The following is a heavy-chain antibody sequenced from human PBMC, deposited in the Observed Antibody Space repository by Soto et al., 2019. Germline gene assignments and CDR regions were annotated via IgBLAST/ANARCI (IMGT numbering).Heavy chain of an antibody. D-gene: IGHD4-17*01. Sequence: QVQLVESGGGVVQPGRSLRLSCAASGFTFSSYAMHWVRQAPGKGLEWVAVISYDGSNKYYADSVKGRFTISRDNSKNTLYLQMNSLRAEDTAVYYCARENSGDYLGGYFDYWGQGTLVTVSS. CDR2: ISYDGSNK. J-gene: IGHJ4*02. V-gene: IGHV3-30-3*01. CDR3: ARENSGDYLGGYFDY. CDR1: GFTFSSYA.